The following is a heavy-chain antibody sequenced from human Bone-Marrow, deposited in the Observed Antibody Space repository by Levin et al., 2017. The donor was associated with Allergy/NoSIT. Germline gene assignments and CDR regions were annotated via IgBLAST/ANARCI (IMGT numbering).Heavy chain of an antibody. CDR1: GGSMRSVY. CDR3: ARDRNFYSASGSRDSGMDV. V-gene: IGHV4-59*03. J-gene: IGHJ6*02. CDR2: IYYGGGA. D-gene: IGHD3-10*01. Sequence: SETLSLTCTVSGGSMRSVYWTWIRQSPGKGLEWIGNIYYGGGANYNPSLRGRVAFSLATPGSQFPLRLTSLTAADTAVYYCARDRNFYSASGSRDSGMDVWGQGTSVTVSS.